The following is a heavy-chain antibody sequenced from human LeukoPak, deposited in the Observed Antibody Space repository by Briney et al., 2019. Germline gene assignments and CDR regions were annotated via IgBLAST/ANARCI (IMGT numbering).Heavy chain of an antibody. CDR1: GGSFSGYY. D-gene: IGHD4-17*01. CDR3: ARDTSDYVIDY. J-gene: IGHJ4*02. CDR2: IYYSGST. V-gene: IGHV4-30-4*08. Sequence: SETLSLTCAVYGGSFSGYYWSWIRQPPGKGLEWIGYIYYSGSTYYNPSLKSRVTISVDTSKNQFSLKLSSVTAADTAVYYCARDTSDYVIDYWGQGTLVTVSS.